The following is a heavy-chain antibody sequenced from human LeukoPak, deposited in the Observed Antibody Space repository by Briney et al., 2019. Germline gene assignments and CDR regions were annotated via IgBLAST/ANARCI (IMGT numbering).Heavy chain of an antibody. CDR3: ARQVPPDY. V-gene: IGHV3-11*03. CDR1: GFTFSDYY. J-gene: IGHJ4*02. CDR2: ISGTSSFI. Sequence: TGGSLRLSCAASGFTFSDYYMTWIRQAPGKGLEGVSYISGTSSFIKYADSVKGRFTISRDNAKNSLYLQMNSLRVEDTAVYYCARQVPPDYWGQGTLVTVSS.